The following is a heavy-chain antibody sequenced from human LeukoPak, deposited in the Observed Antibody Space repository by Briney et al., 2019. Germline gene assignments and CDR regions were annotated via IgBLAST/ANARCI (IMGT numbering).Heavy chain of an antibody. D-gene: IGHD6-19*01. Sequence: SETLSLTCTVSGGSISSSSYYWGWIRQPPGKGLEWIGSIYYSGSTYYNPSLKSRVTISVDTSKNQFSLKLSSVTAADTAVYYCARGLRRSSGWYSGERALDYWGQGTLVTVSS. CDR1: GGSISSSSYY. V-gene: IGHV4-39*01. J-gene: IGHJ4*02. CDR3: ARGLRRSSGWYSGERALDY. CDR2: IYYSGST.